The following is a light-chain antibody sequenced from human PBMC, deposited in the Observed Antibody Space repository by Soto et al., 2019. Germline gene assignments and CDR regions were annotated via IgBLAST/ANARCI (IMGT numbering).Light chain of an antibody. V-gene: IGKV1-27*01. J-gene: IGKJ1*01. CDR3: QKYNSAPQT. CDR1: QGIIDY. CDR2: AAS. Sequence: DIQMTQSPSSLSASVGDRVTITCRASQGIIDYLAWYQQKPGKVPKLLIYAASTLQSGVPSRFSGSGSGTDFTLTISSLQSEDVATYYCQKYNSAPQTFGQGTRVEIK.